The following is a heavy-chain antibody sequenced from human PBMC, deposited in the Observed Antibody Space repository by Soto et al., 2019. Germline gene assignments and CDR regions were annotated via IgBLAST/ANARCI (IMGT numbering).Heavy chain of an antibody. CDR2: ISYAGSNN. CDR1: GFTFNSHG. CDR3: ARGAEYQLLSRDFFYGMDV. D-gene: IGHD2-2*01. J-gene: IGHJ6*02. V-gene: IGHV3-30*03. Sequence: QVQLVEAGGGVVQPGRSLRLSCGASGFTFNSHGMHWVRQAPGKGLEWVAVISYAGSNNFYAESVKGRFTISRDNSKKPLYLQMNSVRREDTAVYYCARGAEYQLLSRDFFYGMDVWGQGTTVTVSS.